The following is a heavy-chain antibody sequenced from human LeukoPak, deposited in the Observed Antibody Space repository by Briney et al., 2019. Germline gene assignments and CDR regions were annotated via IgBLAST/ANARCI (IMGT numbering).Heavy chain of an antibody. J-gene: IGHJ4*02. D-gene: IGHD1-26*01. Sequence: SGGSLRLSCAASGFTFASYAMSWVRQAPGKGLEWVSAISGSGASTYYADSVKGRITISRDSSKNTLYLQMNSLRAEDTAIYYCAKSRGSTLFDSWGQGTLVTVSS. V-gene: IGHV3-23*01. CDR3: AKSRGSTLFDS. CDR2: ISGSGAST. CDR1: GFTFASYA.